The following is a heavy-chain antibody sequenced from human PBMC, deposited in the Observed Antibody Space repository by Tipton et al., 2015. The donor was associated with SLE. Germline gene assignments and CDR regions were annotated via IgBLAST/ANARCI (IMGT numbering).Heavy chain of an antibody. CDR3: ARDRVAALKLLYYGMDV. Sequence: SLRLSCAASGFTFSSYSMNWVRQAPGKGLEWVPYISSSSSTIYYADSVKGRFTISRDNAKNSLYLQMNSLRAEDTAVYYCARDRVAALKLLYYGMDVWGQGTTVTVSS. CDR2: ISSSSSTI. CDR1: GFTFSSYS. J-gene: IGHJ6*02. V-gene: IGHV3-48*01. D-gene: IGHD5-24*01.